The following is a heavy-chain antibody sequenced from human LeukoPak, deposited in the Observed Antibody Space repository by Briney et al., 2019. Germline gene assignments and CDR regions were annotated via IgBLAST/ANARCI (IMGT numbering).Heavy chain of an antibody. CDR2: INHSGST. V-gene: IGHV4-34*01. J-gene: IGHJ4*02. D-gene: IGHD5-18*01. CDR3: ASSTPWIQLWYGRDY. CDR1: GGSFSGYY. Sequence: SETLSLTCAVYGGSFSGYYWSWIRQPPGKGLEWIGEINHSGSTNYNPSLKSRVTISVDTSKNQFSLKLSSVTAADTAVYYCASSTPWIQLWYGRDYWGQGTLVTASS.